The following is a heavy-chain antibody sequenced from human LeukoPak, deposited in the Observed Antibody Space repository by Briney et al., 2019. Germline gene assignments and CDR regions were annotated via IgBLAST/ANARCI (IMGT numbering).Heavy chain of an antibody. J-gene: IGHJ4*02. D-gene: IGHD1-1*01. CDR1: GFTFTSHV. Sequence: GGSLRLSCSASGFTFTSHVMHWVRQAPGKGLQYVSGISMNVQTTYYAGSVKGRFTISRDSSKNTVYLQMNSLTAEDTAVYHCVREGLERRTNFDYWGQGTLVSVSS. V-gene: IGHV3-64D*06. CDR3: VREGLERRTNFDY. CDR2: ISMNVQTT.